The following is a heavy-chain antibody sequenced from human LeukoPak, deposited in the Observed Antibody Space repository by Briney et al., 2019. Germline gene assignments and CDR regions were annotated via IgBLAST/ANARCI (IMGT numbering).Heavy chain of an antibody. CDR2: IYYSGST. Sequence: SETLSLTRTVSGGSISSHYWNWIRQPPGKGLEWIGYIYYSGSTNYNPSLKSRVTISVDRSKDQFSLKLSSVTAADTAVYYCARGKLQHWFDSWGQGTLVTVSS. V-gene: IGHV4-59*11. D-gene: IGHD4-11*01. CDR3: ARGKLQHWFDS. J-gene: IGHJ5*01. CDR1: GGSISSHY.